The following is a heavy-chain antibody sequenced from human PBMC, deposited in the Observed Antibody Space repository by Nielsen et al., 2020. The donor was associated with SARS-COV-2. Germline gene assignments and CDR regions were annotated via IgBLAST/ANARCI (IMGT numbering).Heavy chain of an antibody. V-gene: IGHV3-30-3*01. J-gene: IGHJ2*01. D-gene: IGHD3-22*01. Sequence: GESLKISCAASGFTFSSYAMHWVRQAPGKGLEWVAVISYDGSNKYYADSVKGRFTISRDNSKNTLYLQMNSLRAEDTAVYYCAREFYYYDSSGYYYWYFDLWGRGTLVTVSS. CDR1: GFTFSSYA. CDR2: ISYDGSNK. CDR3: AREFYYYDSSGYYYWYFDL.